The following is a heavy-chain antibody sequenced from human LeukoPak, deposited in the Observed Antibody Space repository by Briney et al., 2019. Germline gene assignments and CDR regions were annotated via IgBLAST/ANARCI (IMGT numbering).Heavy chain of an antibody. D-gene: IGHD3-22*01. Sequence: GASVKVSCKASGYTFTSYYMHWVRQAPGQGLEWMGIINPSGGSTSYAQKFQGRVTMTRDTSTSTVYMELSSLRSEDTAVYYCATLGQYYDSSGYSTYWGRGTLVTVSS. V-gene: IGHV1-46*01. CDR3: ATLGQYYDSSGYSTY. J-gene: IGHJ4*02. CDR1: GYTFTSYY. CDR2: INPSGGST.